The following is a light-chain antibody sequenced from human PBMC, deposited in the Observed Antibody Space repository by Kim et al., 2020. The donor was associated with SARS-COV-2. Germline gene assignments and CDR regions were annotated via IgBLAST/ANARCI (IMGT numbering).Light chain of an antibody. Sequence: PGQTARITCSGDTLPKQYAYWYQQKPGQAPVLVIYKDSERPSGIPERFSGSSSGTTVTLSITGVQAEDEADYYCQSADSSGAYKVFGGGTQLTIL. CDR2: KDS. CDR3: QSADSSGAYKV. J-gene: IGLJ3*02. CDR1: TLPKQY. V-gene: IGLV3-25*03.